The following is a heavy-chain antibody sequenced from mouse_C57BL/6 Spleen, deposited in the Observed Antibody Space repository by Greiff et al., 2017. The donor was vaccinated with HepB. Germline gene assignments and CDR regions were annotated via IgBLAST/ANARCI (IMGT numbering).Heavy chain of an antibody. CDR2: ISDGGSYT. V-gene: IGHV5-4*03. CDR3: ARGGSSEFDY. J-gene: IGHJ3*01. Sequence: EVKLVESGGGLVKPGGSLKLSCAASGFTFSSYAMSWVRQTPEKRLEWVATISDGGSYTYYPDNVKGRFTISRDNAKNNLYLQMSHLKSEDTAMYYCARGGSSEFDYWGQGTLVTVSA. CDR1: GFTFSSYA. D-gene: IGHD1-1*01.